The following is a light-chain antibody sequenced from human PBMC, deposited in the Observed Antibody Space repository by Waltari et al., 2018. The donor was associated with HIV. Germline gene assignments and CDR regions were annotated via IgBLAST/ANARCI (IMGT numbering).Light chain of an antibody. V-gene: IGKV4-1*01. J-gene: IGKJ2*01. Sequence: DIVMTQSPDSLAVSLGERATINCKSSQSVLYSSSNKNYLAWYQQKAGQPPKLLIYWASTRESGVPDRFSGSGSGTDFTLTISSLQAEDVAVYYCQQYYTTPYTFGQGTKLEIK. CDR3: QQYYTTPYT. CDR1: QSVLYSSSNKNY. CDR2: WAS.